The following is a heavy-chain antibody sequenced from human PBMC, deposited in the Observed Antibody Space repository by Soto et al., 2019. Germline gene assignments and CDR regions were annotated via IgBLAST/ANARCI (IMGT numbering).Heavy chain of an antibody. CDR2: IYHAGST. J-gene: IGHJ4*02. Sequence: SETLSLTCSVSGGSISTVGHYWTWIRQPPGKGLEWIGSIYHAGSTYYSKSLRSRLTMSVDTSKSQFSLRLSSVTAADTAVYYCARATGTLRSRNCDYWGQGSLVTVSS. D-gene: IGHD1-1*01. CDR3: ARATGTLRSRNCDY. CDR1: GGSISTVGHY. V-gene: IGHV4-31*03.